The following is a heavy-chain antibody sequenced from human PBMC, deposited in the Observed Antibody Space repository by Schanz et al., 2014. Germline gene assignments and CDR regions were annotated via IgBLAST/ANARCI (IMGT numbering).Heavy chain of an antibody. CDR3: AKVAPAATYLDS. V-gene: IGHV3-48*04. D-gene: IGHD2-2*01. J-gene: IGHJ4*02. CDR2: ISDSGDST. CDR1: GFTFSSYS. Sequence: EVRLVESGGGLVQPGGSLRLSCSASGFTFSSYSMYWVRQAPGKGLEWVSDISDSGDSTHYADSVKGRFTISRDNAKNSLFLQMNSLSAEDTAVYYCAKVAPAATYLDSWGLGTLVTVSS.